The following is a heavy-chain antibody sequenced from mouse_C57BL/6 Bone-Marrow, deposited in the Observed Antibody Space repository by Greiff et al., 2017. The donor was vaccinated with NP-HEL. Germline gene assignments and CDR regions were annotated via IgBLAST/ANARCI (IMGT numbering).Heavy chain of an antibody. J-gene: IGHJ4*01. V-gene: IGHV1-59*01. CDR1: GYTFTSYW. Sequence: QVQLQQPGAELVRPGTSVKLSCKASGYTFTSYWMHWVKQRPGQGLEWIGVIDPSDSYTNYNQKFKGKATLTVDTSSSTAYMQLSSLTSEDSAVYYCGYSNYVYYAMDYWGQGTSVTVSS. D-gene: IGHD2-5*01. CDR2: IDPSDSYT. CDR3: GYSNYVYYAMDY.